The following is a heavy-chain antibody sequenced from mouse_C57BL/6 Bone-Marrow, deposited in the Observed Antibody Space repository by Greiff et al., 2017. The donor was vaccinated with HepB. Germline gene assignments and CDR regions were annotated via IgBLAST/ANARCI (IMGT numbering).Heavy chain of an antibody. D-gene: IGHD2-4*01. CDR3: SYYDYDY. J-gene: IGHJ2*01. Sequence: EVKLMESGAELVRPGASVKLSCTASGFNIKDDYMHWVKQRPEPGLEWIGWIDPENGDTEYAAKFQGKATITAHTSSNTAYLQLSSLTSEDTAVYYCSYYDYDYWGQGTTLTVSS. V-gene: IGHV14-4*01. CDR1: GFNIKDDY. CDR2: IDPENGDT.